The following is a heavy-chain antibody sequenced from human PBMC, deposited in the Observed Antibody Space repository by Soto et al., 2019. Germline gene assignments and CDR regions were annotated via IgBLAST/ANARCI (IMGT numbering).Heavy chain of an antibody. Sequence: QVQLQESGPGLVKPSETLSLSCTVSGDSVSSDISYWTWIRQPPGKGLEWIGYVFHSGSTNYNPSLEGRVTMFVDTSQNQFSLKLTSVTAADTAVYYCARVWRYCSGGSCYSVYNWFDPWGQGTLVTVSS. V-gene: IGHV4-61*01. CDR1: GDSVSSDISY. D-gene: IGHD2-15*01. CDR3: ARVWRYCSGGSCYSVYNWFDP. J-gene: IGHJ5*02. CDR2: VFHSGST.